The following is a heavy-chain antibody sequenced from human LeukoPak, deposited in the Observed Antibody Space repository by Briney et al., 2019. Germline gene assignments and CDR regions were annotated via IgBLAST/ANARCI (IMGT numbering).Heavy chain of an antibody. D-gene: IGHD2-8*01. CDR2: VSSSGTT. CDR1: GGSISRDGHY. Sequence: PSDTLSLTCTVSGGSISRDGHYWSWIRQYPGKGLESIGSVSSSGTTTYNPSLKSRVTISLDTSPTQISLNLRSLTAADTAVYYCAREMVRDAFDIWGQGTLVTVSS. J-gene: IGHJ3*02. CDR3: AREMVRDAFDI. V-gene: IGHV4-31*03.